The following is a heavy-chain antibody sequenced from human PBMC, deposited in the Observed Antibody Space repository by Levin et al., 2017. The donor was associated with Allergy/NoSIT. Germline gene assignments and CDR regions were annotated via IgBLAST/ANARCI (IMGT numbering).Heavy chain of an antibody. D-gene: IGHD6-13*01. CDR2: IKSITDGGTT. Sequence: KTGGSLRLSCAASGFTFSNVWMNWVRQAPGKGLEWVGRIKSITDGGTTDYAAPVKGRFIISRDDSKNTLYLHLNSLITEDTAVYYCVAAAGGYWGQGARVTVSS. J-gene: IGHJ4*02. CDR3: VAAAGGY. CDR1: GFTFSNVW. V-gene: IGHV3-15*05.